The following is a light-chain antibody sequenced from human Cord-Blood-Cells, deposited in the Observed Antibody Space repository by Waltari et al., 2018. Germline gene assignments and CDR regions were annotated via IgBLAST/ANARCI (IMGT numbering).Light chain of an antibody. CDR2: DVS. CDR1: SSDVGGYNY. Sequence: SALTQPRSVSGSPGQSATISCTGTSSDVGGYNYFPWYHQHPGKAPKLMTYDVSKRPSGGPDRFSGSKSGNTASLTISGLQAEDEADYYCCSYAGSYTWVFGGGTKLTVL. CDR3: CSYAGSYTWV. V-gene: IGLV2-11*01. J-gene: IGLJ3*02.